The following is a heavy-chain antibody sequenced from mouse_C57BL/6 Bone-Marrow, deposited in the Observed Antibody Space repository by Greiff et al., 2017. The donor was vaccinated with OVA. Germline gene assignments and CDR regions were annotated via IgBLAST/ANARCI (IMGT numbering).Heavy chain of an antibody. CDR1: GYTFTSYT. CDR3: AGSVILRFAY. D-gene: IGHD1-1*01. V-gene: IGHV1-4*01. Sequence: QVQLQQSGAELARPGASVKMSCKASGYTFTSYTMHWVKQRPGQGLEWIGYINPSSGYTKYNQKFKDKATLTADKSSSTAYMQLSSLTSEDSAVYYCAGSVILRFAYWGQGTLVTVSA. CDR2: INPSSGYT. J-gene: IGHJ3*01.